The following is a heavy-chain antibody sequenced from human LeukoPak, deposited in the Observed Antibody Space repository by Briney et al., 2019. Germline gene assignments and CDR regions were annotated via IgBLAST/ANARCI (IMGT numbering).Heavy chain of an antibody. V-gene: IGHV4-30-4*08. J-gene: IGHJ4*02. CDR1: GGSISSGDYY. CDR2: IYYSGST. CDR3: ARLDPFRYCSSTSGYPDY. D-gene: IGHD2-2*01. Sequence: SQTLSLTCTVSGGSISSGDYYWSWIRQPPGKGLEWIGYIYYSGSTYYNPSLKSRVTISVDTSKNQFSLKLSSVTAADTAVYYCARLDPFRYCSSTSGYPDYWGQGTLVTVSS.